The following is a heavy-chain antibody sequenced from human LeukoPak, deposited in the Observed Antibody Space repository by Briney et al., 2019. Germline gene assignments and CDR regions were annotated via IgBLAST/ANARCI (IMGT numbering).Heavy chain of an antibody. D-gene: IGHD6-19*01. CDR2: ISGSGRST. Sequence: TGGSLRLSCAASGFTFSSYAMSWVRQAPGKGLEWVSAISGSGRSTYYADSVKGRFTISRDNSKNTLYLQMNSLRAEDTAVYYCAKGSGWTPVVYWGQGTLVTVSS. V-gene: IGHV3-23*01. J-gene: IGHJ4*02. CDR1: GFTFSSYA. CDR3: AKGSGWTPVVY.